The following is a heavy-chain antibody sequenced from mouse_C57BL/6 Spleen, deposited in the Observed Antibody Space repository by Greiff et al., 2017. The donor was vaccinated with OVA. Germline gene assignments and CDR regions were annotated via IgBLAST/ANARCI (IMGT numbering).Heavy chain of an antibody. V-gene: IGHV1-81*01. J-gene: IGHJ1*03. CDR2: IYPRSGNT. CDR3: ARRGDYYGSSYRYFDV. Sequence: QVQLQQPGAELVKPGASVKLSCKASGYTFTSYWMHWVKQRTGQGLEWIGEIYPRSGNTYYNEKFKGKATLTADKSSSTAYMELRSLTSEDSAVYFCARRGDYYGSSYRYFDVWGTGTTVTVSS. D-gene: IGHD1-1*01. CDR1: GYTFTSYW.